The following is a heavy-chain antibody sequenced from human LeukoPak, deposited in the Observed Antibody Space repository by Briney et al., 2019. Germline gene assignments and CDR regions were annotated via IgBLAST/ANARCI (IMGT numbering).Heavy chain of an antibody. J-gene: IGHJ4*02. Sequence: SETLSLTCAVYGGSFSGYYWSWIRQPPGKGLEWIGEINHSGSTNYNPSLKSRVTISVDTSKNQFSLKLSSVTAADTAVYYCSRWGSGWYYFDYWGQGTLVTVSS. CDR3: SRWGSGWYYFDY. D-gene: IGHD6-19*01. CDR2: INHSGST. V-gene: IGHV4-34*01. CDR1: GGSFSGYY.